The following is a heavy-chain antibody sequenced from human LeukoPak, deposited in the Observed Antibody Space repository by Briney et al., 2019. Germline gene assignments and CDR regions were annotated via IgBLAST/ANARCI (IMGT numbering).Heavy chain of an antibody. CDR3: AKRGVVIRVILVGFHKEAYYFDS. CDR2: FDPEDGET. V-gene: IGHV1-24*01. Sequence: ASVTVSCKVSGYTLTELSMHWVRQAPGKGLEWMGGFDPEDGETIYAQKFQGRVTMTEDTSTDTAYMELSSLRVEDTAVYFCAKRGVVIRVILVGFHKEAYYFDSWGQGALVTVSS. J-gene: IGHJ4*02. D-gene: IGHD3-22*01. CDR1: GYTLTELS.